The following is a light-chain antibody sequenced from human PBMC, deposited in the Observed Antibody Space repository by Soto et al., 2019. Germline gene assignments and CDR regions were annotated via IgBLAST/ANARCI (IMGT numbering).Light chain of an antibody. CDR1: NSDIGGYNY. CDR2: EVD. V-gene: IGLV2-14*01. CDR3: CSYTGTSTYV. Sequence: QSALTQPASVSGSPGQSITISCTGTNSDIGGYNYVSWYQHHPGEAPKLMIYEVDNRPSGVSNRFSGSISGNTASLTISGLQAEDDDDYYCCSYTGTSTYVFGTGTKLTVL. J-gene: IGLJ1*01.